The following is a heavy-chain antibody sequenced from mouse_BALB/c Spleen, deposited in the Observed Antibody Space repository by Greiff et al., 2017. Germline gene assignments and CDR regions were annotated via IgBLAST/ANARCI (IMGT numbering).Heavy chain of an antibody. CDR2: INPNNGGT. D-gene: IGHD1-1*01. CDR3: ARATTVVATLYYFDY. CDR1: GYTFTDYN. Sequence: VQLQQSGPELVKPGASVKIPCKASGYTFTDYNMDWVKQSHGKSLEWIGDINPNNGGTIYNQKFKGKATLTVDKSSSTAYMELRSLTSEDTAVYYCARATTVVATLYYFDYWGQGTTLTVSA. V-gene: IGHV1-18*01. J-gene: IGHJ2*01.